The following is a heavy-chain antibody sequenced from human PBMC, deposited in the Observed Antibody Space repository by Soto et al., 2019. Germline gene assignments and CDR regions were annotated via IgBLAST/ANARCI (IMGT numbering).Heavy chain of an antibody. V-gene: IGHV1-69*01. J-gene: IGHJ4*02. CDR3: ARDGGFGELKY. CDR2: IIPVFGTT. D-gene: IGHD3-10*01. Sequence: QVQLVQSGAELKKPGSSVKVSCKASGDTFSGYPINWVRQAPGEGLEWMVRIIPVFGTTNDAQRFEGRVTSTADESTNTAYMELRGLLSEDTAVYYCARDGGFGELKYWGPGTLVTVSS. CDR1: GDTFSGYP.